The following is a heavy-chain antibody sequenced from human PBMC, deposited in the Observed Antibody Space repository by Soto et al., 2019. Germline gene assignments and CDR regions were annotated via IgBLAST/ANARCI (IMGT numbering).Heavy chain of an antibody. CDR1: GYNFPSSN. CDR2: MNAANGNA. Sequence: QERLVQSGAEMRRPGASVKISCRASGYNFPSSNVNWVRQAPGQGPEWLGWMNAANGNAAFARDFQGRVTMTRDLSTDTAYLQLGGLSSGDTAMYYCARAVGIAVTGLDLWGPGTFVTVS. J-gene: IGHJ5*02. D-gene: IGHD6-19*01. CDR3: ARAVGIAVTGLDL. V-gene: IGHV1-8*01.